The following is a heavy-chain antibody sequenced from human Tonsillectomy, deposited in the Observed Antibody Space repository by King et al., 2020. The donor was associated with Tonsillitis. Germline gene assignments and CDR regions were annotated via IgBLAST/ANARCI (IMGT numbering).Heavy chain of an antibody. V-gene: IGHV3-30*04. Sequence: QLQESGGGVVQPGRSLRLSCAASGFTFSTYAMHWVRQAPGKGLEWVAVISYDGRNKYYADSVKGRVTISRDNSKNTLYLQMNSLRAEDTAVYYCASLRIQLWLLESDFAYWGQGTLVTVSS. CDR3: ASLRIQLWLLESDFAY. CDR2: ISYDGRNK. CDR1: GFTFSTYA. D-gene: IGHD5-18*01. J-gene: IGHJ4*02.